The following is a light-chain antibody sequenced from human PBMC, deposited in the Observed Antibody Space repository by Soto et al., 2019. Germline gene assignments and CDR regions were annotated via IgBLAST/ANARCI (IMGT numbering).Light chain of an antibody. J-gene: IGKJ2*01. V-gene: IGKV3-11*01. CDR1: QTISTG. CDR3: QQRSALPVT. CDR2: GAS. Sequence: EIVLTQSPGTLSLPPGERATLSCRASQTISTGLAWYQQKPGQSPRLVIWGASDRATGIPARFSGSGSGTDFTLTISSLEPEDFAVYYCQQRSALPVTSGQGTKLEIK.